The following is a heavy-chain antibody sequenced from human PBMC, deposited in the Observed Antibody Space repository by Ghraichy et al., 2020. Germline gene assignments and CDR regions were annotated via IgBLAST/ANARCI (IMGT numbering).Heavy chain of an antibody. J-gene: IGHJ6*02. CDR3: VRNERSGGTVMDV. Sequence: GGSLRLSCAASGFTFGGHWMSWVRQAPGKGLEWVANIRFDESTRYYADSVKGRFTISRDNRKRSLNLQMNSLRVEDTAVYYCVRNERSGGTVMDVWGQGTKVTLSS. CDR1: GFTFGGHW. V-gene: IGHV3-7*01. CDR2: IRFDESTR. D-gene: IGHD6-13*01.